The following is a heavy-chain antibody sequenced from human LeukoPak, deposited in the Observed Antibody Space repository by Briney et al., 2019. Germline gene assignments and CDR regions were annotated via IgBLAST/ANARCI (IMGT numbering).Heavy chain of an antibody. CDR1: GYTFTGYY. CDR2: INPNSGGT. CDR3: ARVSSVWGSYRHLGY. D-gene: IGHD3-16*02. Sequence: GASVKVSCKASGYTFTGYYMHWVRQAPGQGLEWMGWINPNSGGTNYAQKFQGRVTMTRDTSISTAYMELSRLRSDDTAVYYCARVSSVWGSYRHLGYWGQGTLVTVSS. V-gene: IGHV1-2*02. J-gene: IGHJ4*02.